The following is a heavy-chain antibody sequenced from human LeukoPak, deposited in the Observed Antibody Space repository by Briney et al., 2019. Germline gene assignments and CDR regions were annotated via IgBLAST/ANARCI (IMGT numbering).Heavy chain of an antibody. CDR1: GFTFSNAW. V-gene: IGHV3-7*01. CDR3: ATRHCSIAACRASSYKCMDD. CDR2: INEDGSGK. Sequence: PGGSLRLSCAVSGFTFSNAWMGWVRQAPGKGLEWVANINEDGSGKYYVDSVKGRFTISRDNAENSVHLQMNSLRAEDTAVYYCATRHCSIAACRASSYKCMDDWGKGTTVTVSS. D-gene: IGHD4-11*01. J-gene: IGHJ6*04.